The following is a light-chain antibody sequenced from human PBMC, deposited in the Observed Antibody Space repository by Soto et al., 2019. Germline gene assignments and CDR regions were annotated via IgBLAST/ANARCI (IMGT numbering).Light chain of an antibody. J-gene: IGKJ2*01. Sequence: EIVLTQSPGTLSLSPGERATLSCRASQSVSSSYLAWYQQKPGQAPMLLIYGESSRATGIPDRFSGSGSGTDFTLTISRLEPEEFAVYYCQQYGSSPGYTFGRGTKLEIK. CDR3: QQYGSSPGYT. CDR1: QSVSSSY. CDR2: GES. V-gene: IGKV3-20*01.